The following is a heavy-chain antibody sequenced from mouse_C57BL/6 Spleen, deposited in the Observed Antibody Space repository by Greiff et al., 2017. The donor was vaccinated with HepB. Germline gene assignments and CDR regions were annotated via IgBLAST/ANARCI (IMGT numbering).Heavy chain of an antibody. CDR2: INPSNGGT. V-gene: IGHV1-53*01. Sequence: VQLQQPGTELVKPGASVKLSCKASGYTFTSYWMHWVKQRPGQGLEWIGNINPSNGGTNYNEKFKSKATLTVDKSSSTAYMQLSSLTSEDSAVYYCAREGYDVGDYFDYWGQGTTLTVSS. CDR3: AREGYDVGDYFDY. CDR1: GYTFTSYW. D-gene: IGHD2-2*01. J-gene: IGHJ2*01.